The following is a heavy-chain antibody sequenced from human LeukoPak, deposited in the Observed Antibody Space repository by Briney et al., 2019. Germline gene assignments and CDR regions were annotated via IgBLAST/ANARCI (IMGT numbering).Heavy chain of an antibody. J-gene: IGHJ5*02. V-gene: IGHV4-59*08. D-gene: IGHD3-10*01. CDR3: VRHRGLTDSDYPFDP. CDR1: GYCVTMNSFS. CDR2: VSSSGRT. Sequence: SDTLPVTCTVSGYCVTMNSFSWLCVRQPPGKALVGIGCVSSSGRTTYNPSLESRVTISLDTSWRQFALDLSSVTAADTALYYCVRHRGLTDSDYPFDPWGQGTLVTVSS.